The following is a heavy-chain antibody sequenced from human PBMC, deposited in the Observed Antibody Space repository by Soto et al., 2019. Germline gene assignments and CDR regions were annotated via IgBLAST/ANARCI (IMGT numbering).Heavy chain of an antibody. D-gene: IGHD3-22*01. V-gene: IGHV4-31*03. CDR1: GGSISSGGYY. CDR2: IYYSGST. J-gene: IGHJ4*02. Sequence: SETLSLTCTVSGGSISSGGYYWSWIRQHPGKGLEWIGYIYYSGSTYYNPSLKSRVTMSVDTSKNQFSLKLNSVTAADSAVYYCAKIIQAAVVTSQIDYWGQGALVTVSS. CDR3: AKIIQAAVVTSQIDY.